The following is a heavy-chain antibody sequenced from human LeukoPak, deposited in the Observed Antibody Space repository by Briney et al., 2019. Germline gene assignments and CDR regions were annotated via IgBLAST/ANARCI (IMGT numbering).Heavy chain of an antibody. Sequence: GGSLRLSCAASGFTFSSYAMSWVRQAPGKGLEWVSAISGSGGSTYYADSVKGRFTISRDNSKNTLYLQMNSLRAEDTAVYYCAKDSQGYDILTGGDWFDPWGQGTLVTVSS. CDR2: ISGSGGST. D-gene: IGHD3-9*01. V-gene: IGHV3-23*01. J-gene: IGHJ5*02. CDR3: AKDSQGYDILTGGDWFDP. CDR1: GFTFSSYA.